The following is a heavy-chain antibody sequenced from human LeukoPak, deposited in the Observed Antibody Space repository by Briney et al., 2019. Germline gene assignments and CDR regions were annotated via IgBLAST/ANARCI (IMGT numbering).Heavy chain of an antibody. D-gene: IGHD3-22*01. J-gene: IGHJ4*02. CDR1: GGSFSGYY. CDR2: TYYSGST. Sequence: SETLSLTCAVYGGSFSGYYWSWIRQPPGKGLEWIGYTYYSGSTNYNPSLKSRVTISVDTSKNQFSLKLSSVTAADTAVYYCARGNWGKTYYDSSGPRFDYWGQGTLVTVSS. CDR3: ARGNWGKTYYDSSGPRFDY. V-gene: IGHV4-59*01.